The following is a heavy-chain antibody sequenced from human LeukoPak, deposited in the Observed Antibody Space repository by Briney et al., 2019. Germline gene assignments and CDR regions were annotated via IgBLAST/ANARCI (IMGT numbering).Heavy chain of an antibody. CDR3: ASEGHNGPGTLDY. V-gene: IGHV3-7*01. CDR1: GFTFTNYW. J-gene: IGHJ4*02. Sequence: GGSLRLSCAASGFTFTNYWMSWVRQAPGKGLEWVANINRDGSDKYYVDSMKGRFTISRDNAKNSLYLQMNSLRVEDTAVYYCASEGHNGPGTLDYWGQGTLVTVSS. D-gene: IGHD1-14*01. CDR2: INRDGSDK.